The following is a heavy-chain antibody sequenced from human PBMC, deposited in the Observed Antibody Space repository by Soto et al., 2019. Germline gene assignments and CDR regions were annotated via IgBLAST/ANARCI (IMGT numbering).Heavy chain of an antibody. J-gene: IGHJ4*01. CDR3: AKHCGLSSGLDY. D-gene: IGHD2-21*01. Sequence: PGGSLGLSCAASGFTFSSYGMHWVRQAPGKGLEWVAVISYDGSNKYYADSVKGRFTISRDNSKNTLYLQMNSLRAEDTAVCYCAKHCGLSSGLDYWGHGTLVTVSS. V-gene: IGHV3-30*18. CDR2: ISYDGSNK. CDR1: GFTFSSYG.